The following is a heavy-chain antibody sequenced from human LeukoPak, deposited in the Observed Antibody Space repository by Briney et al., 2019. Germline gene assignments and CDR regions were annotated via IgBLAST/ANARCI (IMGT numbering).Heavy chain of an antibody. D-gene: IGHD3-10*01. J-gene: IGHJ4*02. CDR3: AAQYYGSGSYLLDY. V-gene: IGHV1-18*01. CDR1: GYTFKSFG. Sequence: ASVKVSCRASGYTFKSFGITWVRQAPGQGLEWMGWVSVYNGNTNYAQKFQEGVTITRDMSTSTAYMELSSLRSEDTAVYYCAAQYYGSGSYLLDYWGQGTLVTVSS. CDR2: VSVYNGNT.